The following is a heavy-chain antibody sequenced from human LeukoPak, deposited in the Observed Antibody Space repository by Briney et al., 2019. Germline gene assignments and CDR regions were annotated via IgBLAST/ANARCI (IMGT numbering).Heavy chain of an antibody. Sequence: GESLKISCKGSGYSFTSYWIGWVRQMPGKGLEWMGLLYPGDSDTRYSPSFQGQVTISADKSISTAYLQWSSLKASDTAMYYCARLYDYVWGSNPYYFDYWGQGTLVTVSS. CDR1: GYSFTSYW. V-gene: IGHV5-51*01. CDR3: ARLYDYVWGSNPYYFDY. J-gene: IGHJ4*02. D-gene: IGHD3-16*01. CDR2: LYPGDSDT.